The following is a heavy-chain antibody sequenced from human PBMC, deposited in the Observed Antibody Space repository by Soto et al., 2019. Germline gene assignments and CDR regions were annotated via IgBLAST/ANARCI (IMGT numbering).Heavy chain of an antibody. V-gene: IGHV4-31*03. CDR2: NYYSGIT. D-gene: IGHD6-6*01. CDR3: ARGSSIAGLYYGMDV. J-gene: IGHJ6*02. Sequence: QVQLQESGPGLVKPSQTLSLTCTVSGGSISSGGYYWTWIRQHPGKGLEWIGYNYYSGITYYNPSLKSRVTLSLDTSKNQFSLKLSSVTAADTAVYYCARGSSIAGLYYGMDVWGQGITVTVSS. CDR1: GGSISSGGYY.